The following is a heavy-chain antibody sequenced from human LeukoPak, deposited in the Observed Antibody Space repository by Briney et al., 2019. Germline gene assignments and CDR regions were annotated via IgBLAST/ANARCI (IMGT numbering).Heavy chain of an antibody. Sequence: GGSLRLSCAASQFTFSNYAMSWVRQAPGKGLEWVSAISGSGNTTYFGDSVTGRFTISRDNPKNAVYLQMNSLSAEDTAVYYCAKGPAPYCSGGSCYSPHWYFDLWGRGTLVTVSS. CDR1: QFTFSNYA. D-gene: IGHD2-15*01. V-gene: IGHV3-23*01. CDR2: ISGSGNTT. CDR3: AKGPAPYCSGGSCYSPHWYFDL. J-gene: IGHJ2*01.